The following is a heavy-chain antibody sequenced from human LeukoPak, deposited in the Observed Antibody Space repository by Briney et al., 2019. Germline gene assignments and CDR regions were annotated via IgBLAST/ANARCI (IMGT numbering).Heavy chain of an antibody. Sequence: SETLSLTCAVYGGSFSGYYWSWIRQHPGKGLEWIGYIYYSGSTYYSPSLKSRVTITVDTSKNQFSLKLSSVTAADTAVYYCARDVPFYYYDSSATPSGYYFDYWGQGTLVTVSS. V-gene: IGHV4-31*11. CDR3: ARDVPFYYYDSSATPSGYYFDY. CDR1: GGSFSGYY. D-gene: IGHD3-22*01. J-gene: IGHJ4*02. CDR2: IYYSGST.